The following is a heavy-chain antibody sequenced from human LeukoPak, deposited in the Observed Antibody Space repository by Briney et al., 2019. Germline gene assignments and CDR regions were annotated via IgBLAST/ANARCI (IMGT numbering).Heavy chain of an antibody. J-gene: IGHJ5*02. CDR2: IFHSGSS. D-gene: IGHD3-10*01. Sequence: SETLSLTCAVSGDSISSGDYSWSWIRQPSGKGLEWIGYIFHSGSSYYNPSLKSRVTISVDKSKNQSSLRLTSVTAADTAVYYCARELWFVNAPGSWFDPWGQGTLVTVSS. CDR3: ARELWFVNAPGSWFDP. V-gene: IGHV4-30-2*01. CDR1: GDSISSGDYS.